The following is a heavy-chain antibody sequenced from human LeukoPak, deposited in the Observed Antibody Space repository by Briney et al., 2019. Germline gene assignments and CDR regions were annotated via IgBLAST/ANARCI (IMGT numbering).Heavy chain of an antibody. CDR3: ARVDSNSYYYYYYYMDV. D-gene: IGHD2/OR15-2a*01. V-gene: IGHV3-48*01. Sequence: GGSLRLSCAASGFTFSSYNMNWVRQAPGKGLEWVSYISSSSTTIYYADSVKGRFTISRDNAKHSLYLQMNSLRAEDTAVYYCARVDSNSYYYYYYYMDVWGKGTTVTVSS. J-gene: IGHJ6*03. CDR1: GFTFSSYN. CDR2: ISSSSTTI.